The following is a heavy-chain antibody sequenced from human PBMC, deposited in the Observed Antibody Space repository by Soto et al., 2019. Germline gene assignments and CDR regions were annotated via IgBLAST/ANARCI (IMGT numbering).Heavy chain of an antibody. CDR1: GYTFTTYY. CDR3: ARAGYCSGGTCFHGNCHY. CDR2: INPNGGST. V-gene: IGHV1-46*01. J-gene: IGHJ4*02. D-gene: IGHD2-15*01. Sequence: QVQLVQSGAEVKRPGASVKVSCKASGYTFTTYYMHWVRQAPGQGLEWLGIINPNGGSTTYAQKFQGRVIMTRDTSTSTVYLELSSLRSEDTAVYYCARAGYCSGGTCFHGNCHYWGQGTLVTVSA.